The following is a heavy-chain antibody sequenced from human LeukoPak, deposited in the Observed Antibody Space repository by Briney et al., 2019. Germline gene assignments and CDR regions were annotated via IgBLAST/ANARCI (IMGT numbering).Heavy chain of an antibody. J-gene: IGHJ4*02. CDR2: IYYSGNT. CDR1: GVSISSSNSY. V-gene: IGHV4-39*07. CDR3: ARVPSVMVRGVTGFDY. D-gene: IGHD3-10*01. Sequence: SETLSLTCTVSGVSISSSNSYWGWIRQPPGKGLEWIGSIYYSGNTYYNASLKSQVSISIDTSKNQFSLKLSSVTAADTAVYYCARVPSVMVRGVTGFDYWGQGTLVTVSS.